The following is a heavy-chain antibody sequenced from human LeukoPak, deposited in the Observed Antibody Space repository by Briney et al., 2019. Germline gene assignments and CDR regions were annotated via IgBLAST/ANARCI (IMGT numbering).Heavy chain of an antibody. CDR2: IKQGGSEK. CDR1: GFTFSSYW. V-gene: IGHV3-7*01. Sequence: GGSLRLSCAASGFTFSSYWMSWVRQAPGKGLEWVANIKQGGSEKYYVDSVKGRFTISRDNAKNSLYLQMNSLRAEDTAVYYCARDKIAAAGTMDIWGQGTLVTVSS. CDR3: ARDKIAAAGTMDI. D-gene: IGHD6-13*01. J-gene: IGHJ4*02.